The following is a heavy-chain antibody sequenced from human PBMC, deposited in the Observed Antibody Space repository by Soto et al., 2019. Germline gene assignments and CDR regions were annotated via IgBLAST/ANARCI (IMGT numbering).Heavy chain of an antibody. Sequence: QVQLQQWGAGPLKPSETLSLTCAVYGGSFSNYYWSWIRQSPGKGLEWIGEINRSGSTNYNPSLKSRVTISVDTSKNQFSLKLSSVTAADTAVYYCARELGQKRYFDLWGRGTLVTVSS. CDR2: INRSGST. J-gene: IGHJ2*01. CDR3: ARELGQKRYFDL. V-gene: IGHV4-34*01. D-gene: IGHD3-16*01. CDR1: GGSFSNYY.